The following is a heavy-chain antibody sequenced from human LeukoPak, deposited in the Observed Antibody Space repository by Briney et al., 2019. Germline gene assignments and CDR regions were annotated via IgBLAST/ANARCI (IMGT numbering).Heavy chain of an antibody. D-gene: IGHD1-7*01. V-gene: IGHV3-23*01. CDR1: GFTFSTHA. CDR2: ISGSGGTT. J-gene: IGHJ4*02. Sequence: GGSLRLSCAASGFTFSTHAMNWVRQAPGKGLEWVSVISGSGGTTYYADSVKGRFTISRDNSKNTLYLQMNSLRAEDTAVYYCAKEGKTRNWNYYQAKAVYWGQGTLVTVSS. CDR3: AKEGKTRNWNYYQAKAVY.